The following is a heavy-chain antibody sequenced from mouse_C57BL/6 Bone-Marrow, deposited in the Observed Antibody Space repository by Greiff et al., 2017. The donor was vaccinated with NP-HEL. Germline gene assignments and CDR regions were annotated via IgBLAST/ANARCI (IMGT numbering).Heavy chain of an antibody. J-gene: IGHJ3*01. D-gene: IGHD1-1*01. CDR1: GYTFTSYW. V-gene: IGHV1-64*01. CDR3: ARPYYYGSSPWFAY. Sequence: QVQLQQSGAELVKPGASVKLSCKASGYTFTSYWMHWVKQRPGQGLEWIGMIHPNSGSTNYNEKFKSKATLTVDKSSSTAYMQLSSLTSEDSAVYYCARPYYYGSSPWFAYWGQGTLVTVSA. CDR2: IHPNSGST.